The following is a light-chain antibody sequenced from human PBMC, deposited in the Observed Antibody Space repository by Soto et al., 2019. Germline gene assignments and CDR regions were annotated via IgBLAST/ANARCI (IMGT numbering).Light chain of an antibody. CDR1: QRVLNSSTTKTS. Sequence: DTVMTKTPDSLAVLRGEGATFNGKPGQRVLNSSTTKTSLPWYQQKPGQPPKLLIYWASTRESGVPDRFSGSGSGTDFTLTISSLQAEDVAVYFCHQYYTTPRTFGQGTEV. CDR3: HQYYTTPRT. CDR2: WAS. V-gene: IGKV4-1*01. J-gene: IGKJ1*01.